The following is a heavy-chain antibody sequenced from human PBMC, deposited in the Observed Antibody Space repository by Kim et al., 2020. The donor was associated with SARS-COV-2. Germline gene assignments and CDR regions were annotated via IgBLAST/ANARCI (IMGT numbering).Heavy chain of an antibody. CDR1: GGSFSGYY. J-gene: IGHJ1*01. Sequence: SETLSLTCAVYGGSFSGYYWSWIRQPPGKGLEWIGEINHSGSTNYNPSLKSRVTISVDTSKNQFSLKLSSVTAADTAVYYCARADIVVVVETSGGYFQHWGQGTLVTVSS. V-gene: IGHV4-34*01. CDR3: ARADIVVVVETSGGYFQH. D-gene: IGHD2-15*01. CDR2: INHSGST.